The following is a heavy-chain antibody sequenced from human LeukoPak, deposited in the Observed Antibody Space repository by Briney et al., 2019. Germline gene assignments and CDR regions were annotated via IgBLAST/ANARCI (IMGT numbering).Heavy chain of an antibody. CDR2: VTSRGDGT. J-gene: IGHJ4*01. D-gene: IGHD4-17*01. Sequence: GGSLRLSCTDSGFTFSSYALAWVRQAPGKGLEWVAAVTSRGDGTHYADSVKGRFTISRDNSKNTIYLQMNSLRAEDTAIYYCGSDPNGDYVGALGYWGRGTLVTVSP. V-gene: IGHV3-23*01. CDR1: GFTFSSYA. CDR3: GSDPNGDYVGALGY.